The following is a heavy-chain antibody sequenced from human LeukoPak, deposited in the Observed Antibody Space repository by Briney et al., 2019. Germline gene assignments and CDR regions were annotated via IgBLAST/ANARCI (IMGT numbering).Heavy chain of an antibody. D-gene: IGHD1-1*01. V-gene: IGHV3-23*01. CDR1: GFTFSSSA. Sequence: GGSLRLSCAASGFTFSSSAMSWVRLAPGKGLEWVARVSGTGVSAAYADSVKGRFTISRDNSKNTLYLQMNKLRAEDTAIYYCAKDRNKWNDGGWLDPWGQGTLVTVSS. J-gene: IGHJ5*02. CDR3: AKDRNKWNDGGWLDP. CDR2: VSGTGVSA.